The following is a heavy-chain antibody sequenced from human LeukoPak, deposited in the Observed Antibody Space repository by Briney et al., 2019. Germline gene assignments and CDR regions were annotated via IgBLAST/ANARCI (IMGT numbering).Heavy chain of an antibody. CDR3: ARVVVAVAGTLDY. J-gene: IGHJ4*02. CDR2: IYYSGST. CDR1: GGSISSYY. D-gene: IGHD6-19*01. Sequence: PSETLSLTCTVSGGSISSYYWGWIRQPPGKGLEWIGSIYYSGSTYYNPSLKSRVTISVDTSKNQFSLKLSSVTAADTAVYYCARVVVAVAGTLDYWGQGTLVTVSS. V-gene: IGHV4-39*07.